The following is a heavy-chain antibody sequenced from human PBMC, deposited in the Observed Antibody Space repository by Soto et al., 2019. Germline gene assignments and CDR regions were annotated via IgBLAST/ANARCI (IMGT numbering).Heavy chain of an antibody. Sequence: QVQLQQWGAGLLKPSETLSLTCTVSGASFSVSDYHWSWIRQPPGKGLEWVGEISHSGSTNYSPCLKSRDSKAVDTSKNQVSRELSCVPAGDTAVYSCARGRRVALIETRICRVRFDFWGHGTSVIVSS. CDR1: GASFSVSDYH. CDR3: ARGRRVALIETRICRVRFDF. V-gene: IGHV4-34*01. D-gene: IGHD2-15*01. CDR2: ISHSGST. J-gene: IGHJ4*01.